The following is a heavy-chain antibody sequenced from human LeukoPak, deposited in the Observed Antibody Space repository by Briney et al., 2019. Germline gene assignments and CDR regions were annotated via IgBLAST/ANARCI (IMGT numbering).Heavy chain of an antibody. Sequence: GGSLRLSCAASGFTFSDYYMTWIRQAPGKGLEWVSYISSSSSYTNYADSVKGRFTISRDNAKNSLYLQMNSLRAKDTAVYYCASKAITVTTIDYWGQGTLVTVSS. CDR2: ISSSSSYT. CDR1: GFTFSDYY. CDR3: ASKAITVTTIDY. D-gene: IGHD4-17*01. V-gene: IGHV3-11*06. J-gene: IGHJ4*02.